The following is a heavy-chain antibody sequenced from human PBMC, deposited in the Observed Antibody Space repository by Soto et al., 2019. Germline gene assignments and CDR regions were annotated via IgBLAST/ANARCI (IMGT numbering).Heavy chain of an antibody. Sequence: QVQLVQSGAEVKKPGASVKVSCKTSGYSFTNYAMHWVRQAPGQRLEYMGWINAGNGYTKYSQKFQGRGNINRETSASTAYMELRSLTSEDSAVYYCARGGGYCSSTSCPRLRGYNWFDPWGQGTLVTVSS. V-gene: IGHV1-3*01. CDR2: INAGNGYT. CDR3: ARGGGYCSSTSCPRLRGYNWFDP. J-gene: IGHJ5*02. D-gene: IGHD2-2*01. CDR1: GYSFTNYA.